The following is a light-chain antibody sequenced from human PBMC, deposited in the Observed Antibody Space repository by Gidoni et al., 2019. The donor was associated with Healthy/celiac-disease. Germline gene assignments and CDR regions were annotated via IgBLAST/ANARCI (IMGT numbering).Light chain of an antibody. V-gene: IGKV1-39*01. Sequence: DIQICQTPSSLSASVGDRVTITCRASQSISSDLNWYQQKPGKAPKLLIYAASSLQSGVPARFSGSGSGTDFTLTISSLQPEDFATYYCQQSYSTPPTFGEGTKVEIK. CDR3: QQSYSTPPT. CDR2: AAS. J-gene: IGKJ4*02. CDR1: QSISSD.